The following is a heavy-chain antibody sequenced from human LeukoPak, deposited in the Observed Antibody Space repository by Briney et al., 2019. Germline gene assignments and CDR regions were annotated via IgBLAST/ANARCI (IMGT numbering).Heavy chain of an antibody. J-gene: IGHJ3*02. V-gene: IGHV4-34*01. CDR3: ATTSGWPVDAFDI. Sequence: SETLSLTCAVYGGSFSGYYWSWIRQPPGKGLEWMGEINHGGSTHYNPSLKARVTISVDTSKNQFSLKLSSVTAADTAVYYCATTSGWPVDAFDIWGQGTMVTVSS. D-gene: IGHD6-19*01. CDR1: GGSFSGYY. CDR2: INHGGST.